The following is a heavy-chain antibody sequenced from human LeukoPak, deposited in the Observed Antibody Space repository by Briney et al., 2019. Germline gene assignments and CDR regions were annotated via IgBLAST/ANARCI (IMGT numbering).Heavy chain of an antibody. D-gene: IGHD2-2*01. CDR1: GGSISSNIYH. CDR3: ASGFVVVPAATSWFDY. Sequence: SETLSLTCTVSGGSISSNIYHWGWIRQPPGKGLEWIGTIPYSGSTYYNPSLKSRVTISVDTSKNQFSLKLSSVTAADTAVYYCASGFVVVPAATSWFDYWGQGTLVTVSS. CDR2: IPYSGST. J-gene: IGHJ4*02. V-gene: IGHV4-39*01.